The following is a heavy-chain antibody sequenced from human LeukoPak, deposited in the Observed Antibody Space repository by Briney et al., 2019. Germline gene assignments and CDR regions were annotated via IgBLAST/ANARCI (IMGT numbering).Heavy chain of an antibody. J-gene: IGHJ6*03. Sequence: SETLSLTCTVSGGSISSYYWGWIRQPPGKGLEGIGYIYYSGSTNYNPSLKSRVTISVDTSKNQFSLKLSAVTAADTAVYYCARSHQLLLPGYMDVWGKGTTVTVSS. CDR2: IYYSGST. CDR1: GGSISSYY. CDR3: ARSHQLLLPGYMDV. D-gene: IGHD2-15*01. V-gene: IGHV4-59*01.